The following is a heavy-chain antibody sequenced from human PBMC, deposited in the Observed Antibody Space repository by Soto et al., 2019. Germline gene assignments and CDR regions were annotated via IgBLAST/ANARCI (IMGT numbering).Heavy chain of an antibody. CDR2: IIPILGIA. Sequence: QVQLVQSGAEVKKPESSVKVSCKASGGTFSSYTISWVRQAPGQGLEWMGRIIPILGIANYAQKFQGRVTITADKSTSTAYMELSSLRSEDTAVYYCARGGGSYGGDYWGQGTLVTVSS. J-gene: IGHJ4*02. CDR1: GGTFSSYT. CDR3: ARGGGSYGGDY. V-gene: IGHV1-69*02. D-gene: IGHD1-26*01.